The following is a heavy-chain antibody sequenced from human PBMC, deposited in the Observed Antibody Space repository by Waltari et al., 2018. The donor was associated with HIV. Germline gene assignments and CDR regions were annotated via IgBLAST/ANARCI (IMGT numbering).Heavy chain of an antibody. Sequence: QFKLQESGPRLRKPSETLSLTCTISGGSMNTSDYYWGWVRQPPGKGLEWIGNIHYNGRTFYNQSLQSRVTLSLDKSDSQFFLNFISVIAADTAVYYCARDSGLFMYDSRRAVLNWFYPWGQGLLVTVSS. CDR2: IHYNGRT. CDR3: ARDSGLFMYDSRRAVLNWFYP. V-gene: IGHV4-39*07. D-gene: IGHD3-9*01. CDR1: GGSMNTSDYY. J-gene: IGHJ5*02.